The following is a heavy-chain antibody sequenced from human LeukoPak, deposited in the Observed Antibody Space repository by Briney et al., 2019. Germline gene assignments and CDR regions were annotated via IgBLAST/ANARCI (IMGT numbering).Heavy chain of an antibody. Sequence: ASVTVSCKLSVYTLTQLSMHWVRPAPGKGLAWMGGFDPEDGETIYAQKFQGRVTMTEDTSTDTAYMELSSLRSEDTAVYYCATDLATIRKKDYWGQGTLVTVSS. CDR1: VYTLTQLS. D-gene: IGHD5-12*01. CDR3: ATDLATIRKKDY. V-gene: IGHV1-24*01. J-gene: IGHJ4*02. CDR2: FDPEDGET.